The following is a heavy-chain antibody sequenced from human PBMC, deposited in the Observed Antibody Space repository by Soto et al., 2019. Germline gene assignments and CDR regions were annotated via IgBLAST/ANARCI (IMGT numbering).Heavy chain of an antibody. V-gene: IGHV4-31*03. Sequence: SETLSLTCNVSGGAISSGGYHWSWIRQYPGKGLEWIGHTFHSGSTNYNPSLQSRLTISVDTSKNQFSLHLISVTAADTAVYFCARGGVATRPFDSWGQGSLVTVSS. CDR3: ARGGVATRPFDS. D-gene: IGHD5-12*01. J-gene: IGHJ4*02. CDR1: GGAISSGGYH. CDR2: TFHSGST.